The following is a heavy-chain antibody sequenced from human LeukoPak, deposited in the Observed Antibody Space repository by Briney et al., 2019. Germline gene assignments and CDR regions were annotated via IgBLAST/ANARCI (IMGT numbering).Heavy chain of an antibody. CDR1: GYTFTGYY. V-gene: IGHV1-2*02. J-gene: IGHJ4*02. Sequence: ASVKVSCKASGYTFTGYYMHWVRQAPGQGLEWMGWINPNSGGTNYAQKFQGRVTMTRDTSISTAYMELSRLRSDDTAVYYCARDFGSTSCLLDYWGQGTLVTVSS. D-gene: IGHD2-2*01. CDR3: ARDFGSTSCLLDY. CDR2: INPNSGGT.